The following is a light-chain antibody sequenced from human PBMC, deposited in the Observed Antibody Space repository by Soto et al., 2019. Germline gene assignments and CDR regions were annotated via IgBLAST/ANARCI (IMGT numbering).Light chain of an antibody. CDR1: QDISSW. Sequence: DIQMTQSPSSVSASVGDRVTITCRASQDISSWLAWYQQKPGKAPNLLIYAASSLQSGVPSRFSGSGSGTDFTLTINSLQPEDIATYYCQQTNSFPRTFGHGTKVEVK. CDR2: AAS. V-gene: IGKV1-12*01. CDR3: QQTNSFPRT. J-gene: IGKJ1*01.